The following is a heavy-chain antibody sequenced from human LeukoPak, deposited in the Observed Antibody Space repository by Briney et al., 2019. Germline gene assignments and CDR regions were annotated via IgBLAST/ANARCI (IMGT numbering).Heavy chain of an antibody. Sequence: SETLSLTCTVSGGSISSSSYYWGWIRQPPGKGLEWIGSIYYSGSTYYNSSLKSRVTISVDTSKNQFSLKLSSVTAADTAVYYCARGLNYDFWSGYHYPYYYYYMDVWGKGTTVTVSS. CDR3: ARGLNYDFWSGYHYPYYYYYMDV. D-gene: IGHD3-3*01. J-gene: IGHJ6*03. CDR2: IYYSGST. CDR1: GGSISSSSYY. V-gene: IGHV4-39*01.